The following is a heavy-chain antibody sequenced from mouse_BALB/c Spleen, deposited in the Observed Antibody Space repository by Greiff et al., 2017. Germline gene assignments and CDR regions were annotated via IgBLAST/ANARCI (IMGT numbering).Heavy chain of an antibody. Sequence: DVMLVESGGGLVQPGGSLRLSCATSGFTFSDFYMEWVRQPPGKRLEWIAASRNKANDYTTEYSASVKGRFIVSRDTSQSILYLQTNALRAEDTAIYYCARDAYYRAMDYWGQGTSVTVSS. CDR2: SRNKANDYTT. J-gene: IGHJ4*01. V-gene: IGHV7-1*02. CDR1: GFTFSDFY. D-gene: IGHD2-14*01. CDR3: ARDAYYRAMDY.